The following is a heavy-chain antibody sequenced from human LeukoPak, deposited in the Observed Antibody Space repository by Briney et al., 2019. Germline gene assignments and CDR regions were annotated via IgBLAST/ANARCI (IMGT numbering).Heavy chain of an antibody. CDR3: AKGRDGDYYFDY. CDR2: IWYDGSNK. V-gene: IGHV3-33*06. Sequence: QPGRSLRLSCVASGFTFSSYGMHWVRQAPGKGLEWVAAIWYDGSNKYYADSVKGRFTISRDNSKNTLYLQMNSLRAEDTAVYYCAKGRDGDYYFDYWGQGTLVTVSS. CDR1: GFTFSSYG. D-gene: IGHD4-17*01. J-gene: IGHJ4*02.